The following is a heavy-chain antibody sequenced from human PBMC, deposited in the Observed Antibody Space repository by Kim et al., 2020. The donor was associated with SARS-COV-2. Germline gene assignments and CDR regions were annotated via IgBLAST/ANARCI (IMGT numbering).Heavy chain of an antibody. J-gene: IGHJ4*02. V-gene: IGHV1-3*01. D-gene: IGHD2-2*01. Sequence: ASVKVSCKTSGYTFTRNDIHWVRQAPGQRLEWMGWINVGNGDTKFSQKFQGRVTLTSDTSASAAYMELSSLGSEDTAVYYCARSRSLDYWGQGTLITVSS. CDR1: GYTFTRND. CDR2: INVGNGDT. CDR3: ARSRSLDY.